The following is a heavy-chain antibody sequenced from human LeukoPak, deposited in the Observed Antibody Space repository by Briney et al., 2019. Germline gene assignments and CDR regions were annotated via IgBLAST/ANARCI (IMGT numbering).Heavy chain of an antibody. CDR3: AKETAVFMRQDGVDV. CDR2: VSGSGGAT. V-gene: IGHV3-23*01. Sequence: PGGSLRLSCAASGFIFSNYAMSWVRQAPGKGLEWVSAVSGSGGATYYTDSVKGRFLISRDNFKNTLYLQMNRLRAEDTAIYYCAKETAVFMRQDGVDVWGRGTTVTVSS. D-gene: IGHD2-21*02. J-gene: IGHJ6*02. CDR1: GFIFSNYA.